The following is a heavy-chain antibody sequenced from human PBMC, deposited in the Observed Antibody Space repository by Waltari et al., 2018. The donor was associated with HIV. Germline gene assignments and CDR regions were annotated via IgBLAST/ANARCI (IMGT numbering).Heavy chain of an antibody. J-gene: IGHJ6*02. Sequence: EVQVLESGGALVQPGGSLRLSCAASGFTFSNYGMSWVRQAPGKGLEWVSNCSGSGGSTDYADSVKGRFTVSRDNSKNTLYLQMNSLRAEDTAVYFCVKEHQYSHSWYSYYGMDVWGQGTTVTVSS. CDR1: GFTFSNYG. CDR2: CSGSGGST. CDR3: VKEHQYSHSWYSYYGMDV. D-gene: IGHD6-13*01. V-gene: IGHV3-23*01.